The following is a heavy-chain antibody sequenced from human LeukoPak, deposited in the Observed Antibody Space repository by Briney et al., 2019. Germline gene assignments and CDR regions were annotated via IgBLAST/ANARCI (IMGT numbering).Heavy chain of an antibody. V-gene: IGHV4-39*01. CDR1: GGSINITKYY. J-gene: IGHJ6*02. Sequence: SETLSLTCTVSGGSINITKYYWGWIRQPPGKRLEWIGNIYYAGSTYYSPSLKSRVTISVDTSMNQFSLKLFSVTAADTAVYYCVRHDYDILTGYYTRYYGMDVWGQGTTVTASS. D-gene: IGHD3-9*01. CDR3: VRHDYDILTGYYTRYYGMDV. CDR2: IYYAGST.